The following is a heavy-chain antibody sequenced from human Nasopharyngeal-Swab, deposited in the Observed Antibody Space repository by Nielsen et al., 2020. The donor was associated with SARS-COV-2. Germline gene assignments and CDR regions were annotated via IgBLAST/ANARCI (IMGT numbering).Heavy chain of an antibody. V-gene: IGHV3-13*01. CDR3: ARARWGVKGGIDY. CDR1: GLTLNRYD. CDR2: IGAPGDT. J-gene: IGHJ4*02. Sequence: GGSLRLSCAASGLTLNRYDMHWVRQVIGNGLGWVSSIGAPGDTYYRDSVKGRFTISRENAKNSVYLQMSGLRAGDTAMYYCARARWGVKGGIDYWGQGTLVTVSS. D-gene: IGHD3-16*01.